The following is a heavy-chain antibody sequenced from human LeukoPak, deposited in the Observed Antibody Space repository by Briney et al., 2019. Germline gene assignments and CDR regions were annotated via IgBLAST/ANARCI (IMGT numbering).Heavy chain of an antibody. Sequence: GGSLRLSCAASGFTFSSYSMNWVRQAPGKGLEWVSYISSSSSTIYYADSVKGRFTISRDNAKNSLYLQMNSLRAEDTAVYYCARSGPGYSSGWYWDYFDYWGQGTLVTVSS. CDR2: ISSSSSTI. CDR1: GFTFSSYS. J-gene: IGHJ4*02. CDR3: ARSGPGYSSGWYWDYFDY. D-gene: IGHD6-19*01. V-gene: IGHV3-48*01.